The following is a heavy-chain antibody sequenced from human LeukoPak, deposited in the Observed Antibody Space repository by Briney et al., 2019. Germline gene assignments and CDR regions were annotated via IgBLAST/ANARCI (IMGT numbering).Heavy chain of an antibody. V-gene: IGHV1-46*01. CDR3: ARGYRKTRFDY. J-gene: IGHJ4*02. CDR2: INPSSDAT. D-gene: IGHD2-2*02. Sequence: VASVKVSCKASGYTSTTYDLHWVRQAPGQGLEWIGVINPSSDATTCAENFQGRVTMTSDTSTSTVYMELSSLRSEDTAVYYCARGYRKTRFDYWGPGTLVTVSS. CDR1: GYTSTTYD.